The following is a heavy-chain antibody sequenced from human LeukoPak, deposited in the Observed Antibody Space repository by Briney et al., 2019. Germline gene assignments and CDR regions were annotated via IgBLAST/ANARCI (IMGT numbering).Heavy chain of an antibody. J-gene: IGHJ4*02. CDR2: INPTSGGT. Sequence: ASANISCNTPAYTFTDYYVYWMQHAPGQGLEWVGWINPTSGGTSYAQKFQGRVTLTRDTSINTAYMDLSSLRYDDTAIYYCARGHSGDGYHFDYWGQGTLVAVSS. V-gene: IGHV1-2*02. D-gene: IGHD2-21*01. CDR1: AYTFTDYY. CDR3: ARGHSGDGYHFDY.